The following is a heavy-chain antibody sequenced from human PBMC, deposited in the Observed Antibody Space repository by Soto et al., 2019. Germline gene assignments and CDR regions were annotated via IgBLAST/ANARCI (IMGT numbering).Heavy chain of an antibody. Sequence: GASVKVSYQASGGTFIIYAIRWVRQAPGQGLEWMGGIIPIFGTANYAQKFQGRVTITADESTSTAYMELSSLRSEDTAVYYCARESLTQWLVRGGWFDPRGQGPLVTVSS. J-gene: IGHJ5*02. D-gene: IGHD6-19*01. CDR3: ARESLTQWLVRGGWFDP. CDR2: IIPIFGTA. V-gene: IGHV1-69*13. CDR1: GGTFIIYA.